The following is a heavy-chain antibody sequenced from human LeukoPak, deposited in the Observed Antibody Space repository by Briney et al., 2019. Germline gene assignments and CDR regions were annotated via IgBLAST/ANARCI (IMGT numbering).Heavy chain of an antibody. Sequence: ASVKVSCKASGYTFTGYYMHWVRQAPGQGLEWMGWINPNSGGTNYAQKFQGRVTMTRDTSISTPYMELSRLRSDGTAVYYCARGGDSSSWFTSPDYWGQGTLVTVSS. J-gene: IGHJ4*02. CDR1: GYTFTGYY. D-gene: IGHD6-13*01. V-gene: IGHV1-2*02. CDR2: INPNSGGT. CDR3: ARGGDSSSWFTSPDY.